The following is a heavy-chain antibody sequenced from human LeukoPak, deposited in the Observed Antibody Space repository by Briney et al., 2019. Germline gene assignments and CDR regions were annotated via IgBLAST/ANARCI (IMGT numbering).Heavy chain of an antibody. CDR2: INHSGST. J-gene: IGHJ5*02. V-gene: IGHV4-34*01. D-gene: IGHD6-13*01. CDR1: GGSFSGYY. CDR3: ARGKRSSSWYGGWFDP. Sequence: SETLSLTCAVYGGSFSGYYWSWIRQPPGKGLEWIGEINHSGSTNYNPSLKSRVTISVDTSKNQFSLKLSSATAADMAVYYCARGKRSSSWYGGWFDPWGQGTLVTVSS.